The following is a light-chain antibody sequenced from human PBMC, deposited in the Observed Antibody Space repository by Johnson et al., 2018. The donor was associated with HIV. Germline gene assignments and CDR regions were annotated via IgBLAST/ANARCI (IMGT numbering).Light chain of an antibody. CDR1: SSNIGNYS. CDR2: DND. CDR3: GAWACSLSAYV. V-gene: IGLV1-51*02. J-gene: IGLJ1*01. Sequence: HSVLTQPPSVSAAPGQKVTISCSGSSSNIGNYSLSWFQHLPGAAPKLLIYDNDRRPSGVPDRLSGSKSGTSATLGLPGLQTGDEADFYCGAWACSLSAYVFGSGTKVTVL.